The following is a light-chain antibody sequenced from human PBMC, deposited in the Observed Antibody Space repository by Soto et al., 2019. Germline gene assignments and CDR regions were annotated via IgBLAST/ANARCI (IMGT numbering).Light chain of an antibody. V-gene: IGKV3-20*01. CDR3: QQYGRSPYT. J-gene: IGKJ2*01. CDR1: QSVSSNY. CDR2: AAF. Sequence: IVLTQSPGTLSLSPGERATLSCGPSQSVSSNYLTWYQKKPGQAPRLLLYAAFNRATGISDRFSGSGSGTDFTLTISRLEPEDFAVYYCQQYGRSPYTFGQGTKLEI.